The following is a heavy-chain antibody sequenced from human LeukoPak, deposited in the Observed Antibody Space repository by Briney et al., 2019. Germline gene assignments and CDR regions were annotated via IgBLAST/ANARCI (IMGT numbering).Heavy chain of an antibody. D-gene: IGHD2-15*01. J-gene: IGHJ5*02. CDR1: GFSFSSYW. CDR3: ARSCSGGTCNFPKFEP. CDR2: IKQDGSDK. V-gene: IGHV3-7*01. Sequence: GGSLRLSCEGSGFSFSSYWMSWVRQAPGKGLEWVAHIKQDGSDKYYADSVRGRFTVSRDNAKNSLYLQMNTQRAEDTAVYYCARSCSGGTCNFPKFEPWGQGTLVTVSS.